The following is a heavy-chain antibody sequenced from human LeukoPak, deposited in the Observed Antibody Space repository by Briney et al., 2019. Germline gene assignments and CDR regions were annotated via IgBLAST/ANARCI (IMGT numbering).Heavy chain of an antibody. Sequence: GSSVRVSCKASGGTFSSYAISGVRQAPGQGREWRGGIIPIFGTANYAQKFHGRVTITTDESTRTAYMELRSLRSEDTAVYSCARGSPDFWSGYYNRGDYYYYYYMDVWGKGTTVTVSS. CDR2: IIPIFGTA. J-gene: IGHJ6*03. CDR1: GGTFSSYA. V-gene: IGHV1-69*05. CDR3: ARGSPDFWSGYYNRGDYYYYYYMDV. D-gene: IGHD3-3*01.